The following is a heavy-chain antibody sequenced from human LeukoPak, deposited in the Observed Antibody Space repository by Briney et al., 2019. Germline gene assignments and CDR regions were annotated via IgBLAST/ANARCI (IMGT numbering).Heavy chain of an antibody. CDR2: ISNNGGYT. Sequence: GGSLRLSCAASGFTFSSSAMSWVRQAQGKGLEWVSAISNNGGYTYYADSVQGRFTISRDNSKSTLCLQMNSLRAEDTAVYYCAADRIGGGSGSYYDYYYGMDVWGQGTTVTVSS. CDR1: GFTFSSSA. V-gene: IGHV3-23*01. J-gene: IGHJ6*02. D-gene: IGHD3-10*01. CDR3: AADRIGGGSGSYYDYYYGMDV.